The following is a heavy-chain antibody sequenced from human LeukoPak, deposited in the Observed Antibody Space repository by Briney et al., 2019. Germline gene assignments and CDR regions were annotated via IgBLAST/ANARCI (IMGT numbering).Heavy chain of an antibody. CDR3: ASFTIFGVAPR. CDR1: GFTFSSYW. CDR2: IKQDGSEK. Sequence: GGSLRLSCAASGFTFSSYWMSWVRQAPGKGLEWVANIKQDGSEKYYVDSVKGRFTISRDNAKNSLYLQMNSLRAEDTAVYYCASFTIFGVAPRWGQGTLVTVSS. D-gene: IGHD3-3*01. V-gene: IGHV3-7*03. J-gene: IGHJ4*02.